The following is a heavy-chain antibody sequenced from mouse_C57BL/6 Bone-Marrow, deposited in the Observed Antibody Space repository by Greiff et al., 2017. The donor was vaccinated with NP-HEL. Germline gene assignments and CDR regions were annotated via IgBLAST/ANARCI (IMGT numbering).Heavy chain of an antibody. CDR1: GFSLTSYG. J-gene: IGHJ2*01. V-gene: IGHV2-2*01. Sequence: QVQLQQSGPGLVQPSQSLSITCTVSGFSLTSYGVHWVRQSPGKGLEWLGVIWSGGSTDYNAAFISRRSISKDNTKSQVFFKMNSLQADDTAIYYWARNYYWGQGTTLTVSS. CDR3: ARNYY. CDR2: IWSGGST.